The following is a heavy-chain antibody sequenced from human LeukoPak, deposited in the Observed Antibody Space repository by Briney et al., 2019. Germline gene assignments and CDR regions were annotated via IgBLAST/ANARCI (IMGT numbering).Heavy chain of an antibody. CDR2: ISTSSTYI. V-gene: IGHV3-21*06. D-gene: IGHD1-1*01. J-gene: IGHJ5*02. Sequence: PGGSLRLSCVGSGFIFNAYEMDWVRQAPGEGLEWVASISTSSTYIKYADSVKGRFTISRDNAKNSVFLQMNSLRADDTAVYYCARTTGTTFRWFDPWGQGTLVTVSS. CDR1: GFIFNAYE. CDR3: ARTTGTTFRWFDP.